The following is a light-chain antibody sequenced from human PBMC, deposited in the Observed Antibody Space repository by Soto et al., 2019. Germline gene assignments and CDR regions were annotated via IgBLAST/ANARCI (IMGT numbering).Light chain of an antibody. V-gene: IGKV1-39*01. CDR1: QSIANC. J-gene: IGKJ5*01. CDR3: HQNYTHPRT. Sequence: DIQMTQSPSSLSASVGDRVTITCRASQSIANCLIWYQQKAGKAPKFLIYGASILQSGVPSRFSGSGSGTDFTLTISSLQPEDFATYYCHQNYTHPRTFGQGTRLDIK. CDR2: GAS.